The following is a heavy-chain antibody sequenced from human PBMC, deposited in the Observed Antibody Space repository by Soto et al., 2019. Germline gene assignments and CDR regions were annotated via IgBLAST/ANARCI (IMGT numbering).Heavy chain of an antibody. CDR1: GFSLSSSGVG. J-gene: IGHJ6*02. Sequence: QITLKESGPSLVKPTQTLTLTCTFSGFSLSSSGVGVGWIRQSPGKHLEWLAVIHWNDDNHYSPSPKSRLSITKDTSKNQVVLTMNNMDPVDTGTYYCAHRRINYGMNVWGQGTTVTVSS. CDR2: IHWNDDN. V-gene: IGHV2-5*01. CDR3: AHRRINYGMNV.